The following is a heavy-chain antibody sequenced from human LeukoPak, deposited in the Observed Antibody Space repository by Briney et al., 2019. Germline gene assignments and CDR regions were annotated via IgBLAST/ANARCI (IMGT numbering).Heavy chain of an antibody. D-gene: IGHD1-1*01. V-gene: IGHV4-39*07. J-gene: IGHJ4*02. CDR2: IYYSGST. CDR3: ARGVTLSGTFDY. CDR1: GGSISSSSYY. Sequence: PSETLSLTCTVSGGSISSSSYYWGWIRQPPGKGLEWIGSIYYSGSTYYNPSLKSRVTISVDTSKNQFSLKLSSVTAADTAVYYCARGVTLSGTFDYWGQGTLVTVSS.